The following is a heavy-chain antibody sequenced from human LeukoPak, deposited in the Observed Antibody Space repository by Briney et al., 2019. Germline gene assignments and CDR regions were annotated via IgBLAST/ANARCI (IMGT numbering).Heavy chain of an antibody. V-gene: IGHV3-23*01. CDR1: GFTFSNYA. CDR2: ISGSGGST. Sequence: GGSLRLSCAASGFTFSNYAMTWVRQAPGKGLEWVSAISGSGGSTYYADSVKGRFTISRDNSKNTLYLQMNSLRAEDTAVYYCAKVRYYYGSGSYYPFDYWGQGTLVTVSS. D-gene: IGHD3-10*01. CDR3: AKVRYYYGSGSYYPFDY. J-gene: IGHJ4*02.